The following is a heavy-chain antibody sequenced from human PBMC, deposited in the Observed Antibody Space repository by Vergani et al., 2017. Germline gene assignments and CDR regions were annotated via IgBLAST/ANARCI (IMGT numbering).Heavy chain of an antibody. D-gene: IGHD2-2*01. J-gene: IGHJ6*02. V-gene: IGHV3-11*05. Sequence: QVQLVESGGGLVKPGGSLRLSCAASGFTFSDYYMSWIRQAPGKGLEWVSYISSSSSYTNYADSVKGRFTISRDNSKNTLYLQMNSLRAEDTAVYYCVAVPAASPRELKYNYYYGMDVWGQGTTVTVSS. CDR3: VAVPAASPRELKYNYYYGMDV. CDR2: ISSSSSYT. CDR1: GFTFSDYY.